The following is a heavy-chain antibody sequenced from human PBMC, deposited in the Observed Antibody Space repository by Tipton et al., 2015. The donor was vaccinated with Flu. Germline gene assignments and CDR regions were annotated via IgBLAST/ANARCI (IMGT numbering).Heavy chain of an antibody. J-gene: IGHJ4*02. V-gene: IGHV1-46*01. Sequence: QLVQSGAEVKKPGASVKVSCKASGYTFTSYYMHWVRQAPGQGLEWMGIINPSGGSTSYAQKFQGRVTMTRDTSTSTAYMELSRLRSDDTAVYYCARGLAYCGGDCYWGDYWGQGTLVTVSS. CDR2: INPSGGST. D-gene: IGHD2-21*01. CDR3: ARGLAYCGGDCYWGDY. CDR1: GYTFTSYY.